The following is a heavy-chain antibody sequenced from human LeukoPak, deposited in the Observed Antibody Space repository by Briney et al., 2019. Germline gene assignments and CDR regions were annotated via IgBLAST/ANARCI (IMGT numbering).Heavy chain of an antibody. J-gene: IGHJ6*02. CDR2: IYYSGST. V-gene: IGHV4-31*03. D-gene: IGHD1-1*01. Sequence: PSQTLSLTCTVSGGSISSGGYYWSWLRQHPGKGLEWIGYIYYSGSTYYNPSLKSRVTISVDTSKNQFSLKLSSVTAADTAVYYCARDRRTMRYPARGGGGMDVWGQGTTVTVSS. CDR3: ARDRRTMRYPARGGGGMDV. CDR1: GGSISSGGYY.